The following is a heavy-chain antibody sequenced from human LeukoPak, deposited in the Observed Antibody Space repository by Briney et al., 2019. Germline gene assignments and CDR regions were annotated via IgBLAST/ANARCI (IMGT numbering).Heavy chain of an antibody. CDR1: GFTFSSYG. J-gene: IGHJ4*02. Sequence: GGSLRLSCAASGFTFSSYGMHWVRQAPGKGLEWVAFIRYDGSNKYYADSVKGRFTISRDNSKNTLYLQMNSLRAEDTAVYYCANDAVAGTKYFWYWGQGTLVTVSS. D-gene: IGHD6-19*01. V-gene: IGHV3-30*02. CDR2: IRYDGSNK. CDR3: ANDAVAGTKYFWY.